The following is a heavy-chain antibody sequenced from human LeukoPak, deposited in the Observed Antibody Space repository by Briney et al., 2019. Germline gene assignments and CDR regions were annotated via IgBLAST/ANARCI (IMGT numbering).Heavy chain of an antibody. CDR2: INPNSGGT. Sequence: ASVKVSCKASGYTFTGYYMHWVRQAPGQGLELMGWINPNSGGTNYAQKFQGRVTMTRDTSISTAYMELSRLRSDDTAVYYCARGDREYYDSSGYFVHWGQGTLVTVSS. CDR1: GYTFTGYY. CDR3: ARGDREYYDSSGYFVH. D-gene: IGHD3-22*01. V-gene: IGHV1-2*02. J-gene: IGHJ4*02.